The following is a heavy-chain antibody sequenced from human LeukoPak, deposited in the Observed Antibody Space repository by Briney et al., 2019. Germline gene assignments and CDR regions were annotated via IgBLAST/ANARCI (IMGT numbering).Heavy chain of an antibody. Sequence: GGSLRLSCAASGFTFSNFALSWVRQAPGKGLEWVSAISSTGSSTYYADSVKGRFTISRDNAKNSLYLQMNSLRAEDTAVYYCARGPRLPQYFQYWGQGTLVTVSS. CDR3: ARGPRLPQYFQY. J-gene: IGHJ1*01. CDR1: GFTFSNFA. CDR2: ISSTGSST. V-gene: IGHV3-23*01. D-gene: IGHD3-16*01.